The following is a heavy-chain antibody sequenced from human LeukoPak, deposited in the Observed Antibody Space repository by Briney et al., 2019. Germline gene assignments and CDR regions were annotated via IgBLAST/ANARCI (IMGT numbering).Heavy chain of an antibody. Sequence: ASVKVSCKASGYTFTSYYMHWVRQAPGQGLEWMGIINPSDSSTTYAQKFQGRVTMTRDTSTSTVYKELSSLRSGDTAVYYCARDGGYCSSTSCFAFHWGQGTLVTVSS. CDR2: INPSDSST. CDR3: ARDGGYCSSTSCFAFH. D-gene: IGHD2-2*01. V-gene: IGHV1-46*01. J-gene: IGHJ4*02. CDR1: GYTFTSYY.